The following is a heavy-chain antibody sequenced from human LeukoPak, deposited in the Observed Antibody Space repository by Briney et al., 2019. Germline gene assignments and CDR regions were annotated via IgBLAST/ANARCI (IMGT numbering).Heavy chain of an antibody. CDR3: AAYYYDSSGYWN. Sequence: GGSLRLSCAASGFTFSSYAMSWVRQAPGKGLEWVSAISGSGGSTYYADSVKGRFTISRDNSKNTPYLQMNSLRAEDTAVYYCAAYYYDSSGYWNWGQGTLVTVSS. D-gene: IGHD3-22*01. J-gene: IGHJ4*02. V-gene: IGHV3-23*01. CDR2: ISGSGGST. CDR1: GFTFSSYA.